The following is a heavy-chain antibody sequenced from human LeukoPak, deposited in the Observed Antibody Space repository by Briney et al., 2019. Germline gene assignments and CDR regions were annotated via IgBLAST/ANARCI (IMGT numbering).Heavy chain of an antibody. D-gene: IGHD2-15*01. CDR3: ARDPTMLRAFDY. CDR1: GGSFSGYY. Sequence: SETLSLTCAVYGGSFSGYYWSWIRQPPGKGLEWIGEINHSGSTNYNPSLKSRVTISVDTSKNQFSLKLSSVTAAGTAVYYCARDPTMLRAFDYWGQGTLVTVSS. V-gene: IGHV4-34*01. J-gene: IGHJ4*02. CDR2: INHSGST.